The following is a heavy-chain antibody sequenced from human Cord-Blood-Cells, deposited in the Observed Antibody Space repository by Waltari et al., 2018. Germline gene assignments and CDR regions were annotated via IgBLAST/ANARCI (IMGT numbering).Heavy chain of an antibody. J-gene: IGHJ2*01. V-gene: IGHV4-4*07. Sequence: QVQLQESGPGLVKPSETLSLTCTVSGGSISSYYWSWTRQPAGKGLEWIGRIYTSGSTNYNPSLKSRVTMSVDTSKNQFSLKLSSVTAADTAVYYCARDKGYCSSTSCYVWYFDLWGRGTLVTVSS. CDR2: IYTSGST. CDR1: GGSISSYY. CDR3: ARDKGYCSSTSCYVWYFDL. D-gene: IGHD2-2*01.